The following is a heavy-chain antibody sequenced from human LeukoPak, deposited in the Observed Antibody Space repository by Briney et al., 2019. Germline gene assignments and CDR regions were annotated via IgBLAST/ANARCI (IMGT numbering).Heavy chain of an antibody. CDR3: VREDGSGSLDY. Sequence: SETLSLTCTVSGGSISSYYWTWIRQPAGKGLEWLGRIYASGTTNYNPSLNSRVTMSVDTSKNQFSLKLSSVTAADTAVYHCVREDGSGSLDYWGQGTLVTVSS. V-gene: IGHV4-4*07. CDR1: GGSISSYY. D-gene: IGHD3-10*01. J-gene: IGHJ4*02. CDR2: IYASGTT.